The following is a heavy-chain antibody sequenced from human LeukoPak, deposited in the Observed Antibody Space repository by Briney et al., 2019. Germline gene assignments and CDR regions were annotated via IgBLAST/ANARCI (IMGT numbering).Heavy chain of an antibody. J-gene: IGHJ4*02. CDR1: GYTFTSYS. CDR3: ARVSPFGLLFDY. Sequence: ASVKVSCKPSGYTFTSYSISWVRQAPGQGLEWMGWINPNSGGTNYAQKFQGRVTMTRDTSISTAYMELSRLRSDDTAVYYCARVSPFGLLFDYWGQGTLVTVSS. D-gene: IGHD3/OR15-3a*01. CDR2: INPNSGGT. V-gene: IGHV1-2*02.